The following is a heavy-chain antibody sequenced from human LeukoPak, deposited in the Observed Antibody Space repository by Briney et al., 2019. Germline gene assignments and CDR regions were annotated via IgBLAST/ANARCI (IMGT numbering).Heavy chain of an antibody. CDR2: INPNSGGT. Sequence: ASVKVPCKASGYTFTGYYMHWVRQAPGQGLEWMGWINPNSGGTNYAQKFQGWVTMTRDTSTSTVHMELSGLRSEDTAVYYCARDQEAFDYWGQGTLVTVSS. CDR1: GYTFTGYY. CDR3: ARDQEAFDY. V-gene: IGHV1-2*04. J-gene: IGHJ4*02.